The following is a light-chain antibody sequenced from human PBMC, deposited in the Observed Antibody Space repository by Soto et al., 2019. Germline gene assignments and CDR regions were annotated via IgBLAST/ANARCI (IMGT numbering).Light chain of an antibody. CDR3: SSYTSSSTYV. J-gene: IGLJ1*01. V-gene: IGLV2-14*01. CDR2: DVS. Sequence: QSVLTQPASVSGSPGQSITISCTGTSSDVRGYNYVSWYQQHLGKAPKLMIYDVSNRPSGVSNRFSGSKSGNTASLTISGLQAEDEADYYCSSYTSSSTYVFGTGTRSPS. CDR1: SSDVRGYNY.